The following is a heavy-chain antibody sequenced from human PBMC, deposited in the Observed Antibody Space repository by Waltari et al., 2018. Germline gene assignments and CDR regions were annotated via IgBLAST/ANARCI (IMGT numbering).Heavy chain of an antibody. CDR1: GFTFNSYW. J-gene: IGHJ4*02. D-gene: IGHD6-19*01. V-gene: IGHV3-74*01. CDR3: AKGGGYSSGWSFDY. CDR2: ISGDGTT. Sequence: EVHLVESGGGLVQPGGSLRLSCAASGFTFNSYWMPWVRQAPGKGPLWVARISGDGTTHYADSVKGRFTISRDNAKNTVYLQMNSLSAEDTAVYYCAKGGGYSSGWSFDYWGQGTLVTVSS.